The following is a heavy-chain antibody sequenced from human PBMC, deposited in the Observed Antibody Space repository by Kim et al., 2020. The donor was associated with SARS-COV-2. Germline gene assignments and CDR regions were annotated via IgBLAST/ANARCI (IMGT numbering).Heavy chain of an antibody. CDR2: IYYSGST. D-gene: IGHD3-22*01. Sequence: SETLSLTCTVSGGSISSSSYYWGWIRQPPGKGLEWIGSIYYSGSTYYNPSLKSRVTISVDTSKNQFSLKLSSVTAADTAVYYCARQAGDYDSSGYYPAPVNSALLDYWGQGTLVTVSS. CDR3: ARQAGDYDSSGYYPAPVNSALLDY. V-gene: IGHV4-39*01. CDR1: GGSISSSSYY. J-gene: IGHJ4*02.